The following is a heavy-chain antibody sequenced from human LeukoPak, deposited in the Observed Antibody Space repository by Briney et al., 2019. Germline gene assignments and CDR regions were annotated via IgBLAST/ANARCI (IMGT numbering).Heavy chain of an antibody. CDR3: ARDHCSSTSCYARIDY. V-gene: IGHV1-2*02. Sequence: GASVKVSCKASGHTFTGYYMHWVRQAPGQGLEWMGWINPNSGGTNYAQKFQGRVTMTRDTSISTAYMELSRLRSDDTAVYYCARDHCSSTSCYARIDYWGQGTLVTVSS. J-gene: IGHJ4*02. D-gene: IGHD2-2*01. CDR2: INPNSGGT. CDR1: GHTFTGYY.